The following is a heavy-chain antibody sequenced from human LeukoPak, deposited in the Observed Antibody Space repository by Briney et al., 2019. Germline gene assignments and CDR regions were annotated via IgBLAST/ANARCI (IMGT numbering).Heavy chain of an antibody. D-gene: IGHD6-13*01. Sequence: ASVKVSCKASGYTFTSYGISWVRQAPGQGLEWMGWISAYNGNTNYAQKLQGRVTMTTDTSTSTAYMELRSLRSDDTAVYYCARVPYAKTRYSSSWYANSPIDYWGQGTLVTVSS. V-gene: IGHV1-18*01. J-gene: IGHJ4*02. CDR3: ARVPYAKTRYSSSWYANSPIDY. CDR1: GYTFTSYG. CDR2: ISAYNGNT.